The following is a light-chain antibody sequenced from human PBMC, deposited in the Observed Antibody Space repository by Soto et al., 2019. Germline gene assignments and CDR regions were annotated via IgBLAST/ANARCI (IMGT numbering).Light chain of an antibody. CDR2: GAS. V-gene: IGKV3-15*01. CDR3: QQYNNWPRT. CDR1: QSISSN. J-gene: IGKJ1*01. Sequence: EIVMTQSPATLSVSPGDRVTLSCWASQSISSNLAWYQQKRGQAPRILIYGASTRYIGIPARFSGSGSGTEFTLTISSLQSEDFALYYCQQYNNWPRTFGQGTRVEIK.